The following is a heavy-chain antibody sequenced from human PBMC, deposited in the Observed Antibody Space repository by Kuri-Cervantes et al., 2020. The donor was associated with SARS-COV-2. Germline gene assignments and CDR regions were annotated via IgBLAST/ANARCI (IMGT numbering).Heavy chain of an antibody. J-gene: IGHJ6*02. Sequence: SETLSLTCTVSGGSINSFYWSWIRQPPGKGLEWIGYIYYSGSTYYNPSLKSRVTISVDTSKNQFSLKLSSVTAADTAVYYCARTDISDRWRGGYYGMDVWGQGTTVTVSS. CDR3: ARTDISDRWRGGYYGMDV. D-gene: IGHD2-15*01. CDR2: IYYSGST. V-gene: IGHV4-59*08. CDR1: GGSINSFY.